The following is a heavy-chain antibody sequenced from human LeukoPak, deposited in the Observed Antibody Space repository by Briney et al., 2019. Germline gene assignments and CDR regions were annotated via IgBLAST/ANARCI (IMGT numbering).Heavy chain of an antibody. CDR3: ARHFYGAVAGFDS. CDR2: IYFSGST. J-gene: IGHJ4*02. D-gene: IGHD6-19*01. Sequence: SETLSLTCTVSGGSISSGSYYWGWIRQPPGKGLEWIGSIYFSGSTYYNPSLKGRVTISVDTSKNQFSLKLSSVTAADTAVYYCARHFYGAVAGFDSWGQGTLLTVSS. CDR1: GGSISSGSYY. V-gene: IGHV4-39*01.